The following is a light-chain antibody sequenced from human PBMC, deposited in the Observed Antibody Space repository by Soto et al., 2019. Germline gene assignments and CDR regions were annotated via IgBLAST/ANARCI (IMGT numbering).Light chain of an antibody. CDR3: QQTYSSPLT. CDR1: QHIRIY. J-gene: IGKJ1*01. V-gene: IGKV1-39*01. Sequence: DIQMTQFPSSLSATVGDSVTITCRASQHIRIYLNWYQHKPGKAPSVLVYGASTLQTGVPPRFSGSASGPVYTLTIHSLQPEDFATYYCQQTYSSPLTFGQGTKVEVK. CDR2: GAS.